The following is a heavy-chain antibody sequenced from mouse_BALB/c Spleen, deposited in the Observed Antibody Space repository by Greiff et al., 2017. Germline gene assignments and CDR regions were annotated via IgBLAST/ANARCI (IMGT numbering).Heavy chain of an antibody. J-gene: IGHJ2*01. D-gene: IGHD4-1*01. CDR2: ISSGSSTI. CDR3: ARTGTYYFDY. V-gene: IGHV5-17*02. CDR1: GFTFSSFG. Sequence: EVKLVESGGGLVQPGGSRKLSCAASGFTFSSFGMHWVRQAPEKGLEWVAYISSGSSTIYYADTVKGRFTISRDNPKNTLFLQMTSLRSEDTAMYYCARTGTYYFDYWGQGTTLTVSS.